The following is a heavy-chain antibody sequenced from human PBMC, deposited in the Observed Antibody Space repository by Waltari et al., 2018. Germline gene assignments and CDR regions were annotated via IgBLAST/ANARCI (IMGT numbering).Heavy chain of an antibody. Sequence: QVQLVQSGAEVKKPGSSVKVCCKASGGTFSSYAISWVRTDPGTGVEWMGGIFPIFGTATDAQKFQGRVTITADESTSTAYMELSSLRSEDTAVYYCARVRDDILTGYTIHGAFDIWGQGTMVTVSS. D-gene: IGHD3-9*01. V-gene: IGHV1-69*01. CDR3: ARVRDDILTGYTIHGAFDI. CDR1: GGTFSSYA. J-gene: IGHJ3*02. CDR2: IFPIFGTA.